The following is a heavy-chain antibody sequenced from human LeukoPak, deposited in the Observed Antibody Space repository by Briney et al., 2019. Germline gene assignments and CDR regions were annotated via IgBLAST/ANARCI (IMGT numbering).Heavy chain of an antibody. D-gene: IGHD2-15*01. V-gene: IGHV4-34*01. J-gene: IGHJ5*02. CDR3: ATLGYCSGGSCYNNWFDP. CDR1: GGSFNGYY. Sequence: PSETLSLTCAVSGGSFNGYYWSWIRQPPGKGLEWIGEINHSGSTNYNPSLKSRVTISVDTSKNQFSLKLSSVTAADTAVYYCATLGYCSGGSCYNNWFDPWGQGNLVTVSS. CDR2: INHSGST.